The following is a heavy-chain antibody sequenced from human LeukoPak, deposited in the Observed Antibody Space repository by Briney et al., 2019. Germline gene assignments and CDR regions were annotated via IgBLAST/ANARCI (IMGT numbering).Heavy chain of an antibody. D-gene: IGHD2-2*01. Sequence: SETLSLTCTVSGDSISSGDYYWSWIRQPPGKGLEWLGYIYYSGSTNYNPSLKSRVTISVDTSKNQFSLKLSSVTAADTAVYYCARVFGWEVPAASFDYWGQGTLVTVSS. J-gene: IGHJ4*02. CDR3: ARVFGWEVPAASFDY. V-gene: IGHV4-61*08. CDR1: GDSISSGDYY. CDR2: IYYSGST.